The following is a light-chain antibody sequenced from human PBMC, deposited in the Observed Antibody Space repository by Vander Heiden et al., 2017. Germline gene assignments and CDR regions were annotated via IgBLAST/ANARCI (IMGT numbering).Light chain of an antibody. Sequence: IHFTQSPSSLSASVGDRVTITCRASQGISSALAWYQQKPGKAPKLLIYDAASLESGVPSRFSGSGSGTDFTLTIRSLQPEDCATYYCQQFNSYPFGGGTKVEIK. CDR3: QQFNSYP. V-gene: IGKV1-13*02. CDR2: DAA. CDR1: QGISSA. J-gene: IGKJ4*01.